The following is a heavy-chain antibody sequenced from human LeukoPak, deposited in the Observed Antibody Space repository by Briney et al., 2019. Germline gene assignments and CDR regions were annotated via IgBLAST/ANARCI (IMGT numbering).Heavy chain of an antibody. J-gene: IGHJ6*02. D-gene: IGHD2-2*01. CDR1: GFTFSSYS. CDR2: ISSSSSYI. V-gene: IGHV3-21*01. Sequence: GGSLRLSCAASGFTFSSYSMNWVRQAPGKGLEWVSSISSSSSYIYYADSVKGRFTISRDNAKNSLYLQMNSLRAEDTAVYYCARLYCSSTSCPRSMDVWGQGTTVTASS. CDR3: ARLYCSSTSCPRSMDV.